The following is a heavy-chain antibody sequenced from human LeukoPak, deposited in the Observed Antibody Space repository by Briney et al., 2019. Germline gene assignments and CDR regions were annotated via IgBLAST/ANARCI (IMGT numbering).Heavy chain of an antibody. V-gene: IGHV1-46*02. CDR1: GNSLHNYH. CDR2: IRPGGDGP. CDR3: GRDPTYRNYFDS. J-gene: IGHJ4*02. Sequence: ASVKVSCKASGNSLHNYHMHWVRQAPGQGLEWLGIIRPGGDGPSYAQKFQGRVTMTRDMSTSTVYMELSSLTSDDSAVYYCGRDPTYRNYFDSWGQGTLVTVSS. D-gene: IGHD1-1*01.